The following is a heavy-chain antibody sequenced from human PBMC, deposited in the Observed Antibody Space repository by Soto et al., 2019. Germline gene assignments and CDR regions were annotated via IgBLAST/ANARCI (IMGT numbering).Heavy chain of an antibody. V-gene: IGHV3-23*01. CDR2: ISGSGGST. J-gene: IGHJ6*03. CDR3: AKTQQYYFYYYMDV. CDR1: RFTFSSYA. Sequence: GESLKISCAASRFTFSSYAMSWVRQAPGKGLEWVSVISGSGGSTYYADSVKGRFTISRDNSKNTLYLQMNSLRAEDTAVYYCAKTQQYYFYYYMDVWGKGTTVTVSS.